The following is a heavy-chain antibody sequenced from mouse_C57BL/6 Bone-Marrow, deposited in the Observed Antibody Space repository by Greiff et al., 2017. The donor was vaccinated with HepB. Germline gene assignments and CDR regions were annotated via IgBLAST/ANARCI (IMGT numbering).Heavy chain of an antibody. J-gene: IGHJ2*01. Sequence: EVKLMESGGGLVQPGGSLKLSCAASGFTFSDYGMAWVRQAPRKGPEWVAFISNLAYSIYYADTVTGRFTISRENAKNTLYLEMSSLRSEDTAMYYCARGLYFDYWGQGTTLTVSS. V-gene: IGHV5-15*01. CDR2: ISNLAYSI. CDR1: GFTFSDYG. CDR3: ARGLYFDY.